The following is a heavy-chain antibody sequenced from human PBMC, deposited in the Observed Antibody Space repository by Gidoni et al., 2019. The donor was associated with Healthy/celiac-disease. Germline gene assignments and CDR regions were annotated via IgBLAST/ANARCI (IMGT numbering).Heavy chain of an antibody. CDR2: IYHSGST. CDR1: VGSIRRSNW. D-gene: IGHD3-22*01. Sequence: QVQLQESGPGLVQPSGTLSLTCAVSVGSIRRSNWWSWVRQPPGKGLEWIGEIYHSGSTNYNPSLKSRVTISVDKSKNQFSLKLSSVTAADTAVYYCARDGTNYDSSGYYYTHAFDIWGQGTMVTVSS. V-gene: IGHV4-4*02. J-gene: IGHJ3*02. CDR3: ARDGTNYDSSGYYYTHAFDI.